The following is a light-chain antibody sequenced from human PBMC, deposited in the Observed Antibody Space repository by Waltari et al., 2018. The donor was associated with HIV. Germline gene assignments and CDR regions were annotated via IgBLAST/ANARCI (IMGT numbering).Light chain of an antibody. J-gene: IGLJ1*01. CDR1: SSDVGGYNL. CDR3: CSYTGSSTRRPYV. CDR2: EGS. Sequence: QSALTQPASVSGSPGQSMTISCTGTSSDVGGYNLDTRYQQHPGKAPKVMIYEGSKRPSGVSNRFSGSKSGNTASLTISGLQAEDEADYYCCSYTGSSTRRPYVFGTGTKVTVL. V-gene: IGLV2-23*01.